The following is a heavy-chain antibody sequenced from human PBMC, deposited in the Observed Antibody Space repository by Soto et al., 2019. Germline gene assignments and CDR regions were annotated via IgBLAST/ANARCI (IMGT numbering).Heavy chain of an antibody. CDR2: IDPRDSNI. V-gene: IGHV5-10-1*01. CDR1: GYNFTRSL. CDR3: ARHYEAIDY. Sequence: ETVNISCEASGYNFTRSLVSWVRQTPGKGLEWMGIIDPRDSNIHYSPSFQGRVTISGDTSISTASLQWSSLEAADTATYYCARHYEAIDYWGQATLVTVSS. D-gene: IGHD3-3*01. J-gene: IGHJ4*02.